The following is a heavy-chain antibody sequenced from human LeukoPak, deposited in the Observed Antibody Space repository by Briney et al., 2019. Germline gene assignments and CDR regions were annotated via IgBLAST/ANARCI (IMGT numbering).Heavy chain of an antibody. J-gene: IGHJ4*02. CDR2: IKQDGSEK. V-gene: IGHV3-7*01. D-gene: IGHD3-10*01. CDR1: GFTFSSYW. Sequence: GGSLRLSCAASGFTFSSYWMSWVRQAPGKGLEWVANIKQDGSEKYYVDSVKGRFTISRDNAKNSLYLQMNSLRAEDTAVYYCARGGYYYGSGFDYWGQGTLVTVSS. CDR3: ARGGYYYGSGFDY.